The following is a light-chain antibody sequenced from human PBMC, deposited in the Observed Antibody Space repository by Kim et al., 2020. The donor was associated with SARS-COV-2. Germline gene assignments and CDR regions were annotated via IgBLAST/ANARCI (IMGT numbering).Light chain of an antibody. CDR3: SSYADTDHLI. CDR2: EVT. Sequence: QSVTISCTGTSRDFRTYNSVSWFQHHPGKAPQLIIYEVTRRPPGVPYRFSGSKSGNAASLTVSGLQADDEAEYYCSSYADTDHLIFGGGTQLTVL. CDR1: SRDFRTYNS. J-gene: IGLJ2*01. V-gene: IGLV2-8*01.